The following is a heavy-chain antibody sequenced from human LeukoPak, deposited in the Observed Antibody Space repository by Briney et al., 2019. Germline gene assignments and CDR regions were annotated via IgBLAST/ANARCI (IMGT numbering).Heavy chain of an antibody. CDR1: GFTVNSND. V-gene: IGHV3-66*01. CDR2: IDSGGRT. Sequence: GGSLRLSCAASGFTVNSNDMSWVRQAPGKGLEWVSVIDSGGRTFYADSVKGRFTISRDNSENTLDLQMNSLRVEDTAVYYCAKEEARWEWFDPWGQGTLVTVSS. J-gene: IGHJ5*02. D-gene: IGHD1-26*01. CDR3: AKEEARWEWFDP.